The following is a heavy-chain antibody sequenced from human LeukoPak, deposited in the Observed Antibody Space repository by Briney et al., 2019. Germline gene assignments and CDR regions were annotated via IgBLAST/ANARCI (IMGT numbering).Heavy chain of an antibody. V-gene: IGHV4-39*07. Sequence: SETLSLTCAVSGGSISSSSYYWGWIRQPPGKGLEWIGRIDYSESPCYRRCLKSRATISVDTTNRQGSRKLSSVTAADTAVYYCAREANDYFDTSAYMDVWSQGTTVTV. D-gene: IGHD3-22*01. CDR1: GGSISSSSYY. CDR2: IDYSESP. CDR3: AREANDYFDTSAYMDV. J-gene: IGHJ6*03.